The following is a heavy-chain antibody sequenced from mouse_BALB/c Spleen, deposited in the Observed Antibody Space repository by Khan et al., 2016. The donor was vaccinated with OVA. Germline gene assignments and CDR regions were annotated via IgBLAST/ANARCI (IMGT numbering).Heavy chain of an antibody. Sequence: EVQLQESGPDLVKPSQSLSLTCTVTGYSITSGYSWHWIRQFPGNKLEWMGYIHYSGTTNYNPSLKSRISITRDTSKNQFFLQLNSVTTEVTATYYCARSGTTVVPYWYFDVWGAGTTVTVSS. D-gene: IGHD1-1*01. J-gene: IGHJ1*01. CDR2: IHYSGTT. V-gene: IGHV3-1*02. CDR3: ARSGTTVVPYWYFDV. CDR1: GYSITSGYS.